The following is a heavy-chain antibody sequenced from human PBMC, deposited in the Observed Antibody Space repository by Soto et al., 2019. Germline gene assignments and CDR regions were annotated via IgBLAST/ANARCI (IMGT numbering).Heavy chain of an antibody. CDR1: GGTFSSYA. Sequence: QVQLVQSGAEVKKPGSSVKVSCKASGGTFSSYAISWVRQAPGQGLEWMGGIIPIFGTANYAQKFQGRVTITADESKSTAYMELSSLRSEDTAVYFCARALDYYGDYYYGMDVWGQGTTVTVSS. V-gene: IGHV1-69*01. J-gene: IGHJ6*02. CDR2: IIPIFGTA. D-gene: IGHD3-10*01. CDR3: ARALDYYGDYYYGMDV.